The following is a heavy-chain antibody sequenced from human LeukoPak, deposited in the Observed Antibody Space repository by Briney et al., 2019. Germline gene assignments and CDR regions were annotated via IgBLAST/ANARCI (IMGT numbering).Heavy chain of an antibody. V-gene: IGHV1-2*02. D-gene: IGHD4-17*01. Sequence: GASVKVSCKASGYTFTGYYLHWVRQAPGQGLEWMGWINPNSGGTYYAQKFQGRVTMTRDTSISTAYMELSRLRPDDTAVYYCARDTGDYFFDYWGQGTQVTVSS. J-gene: IGHJ4*02. CDR2: INPNSGGT. CDR1: GYTFTGYY. CDR3: ARDTGDYFFDY.